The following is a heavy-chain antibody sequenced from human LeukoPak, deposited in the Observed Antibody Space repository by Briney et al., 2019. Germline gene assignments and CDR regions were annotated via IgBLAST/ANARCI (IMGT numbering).Heavy chain of an antibody. CDR2: TYYRSKWYS. J-gene: IGHJ4*02. Sequence: SQTLSLTCVISRDSLSSNSAAWNWITQSPSRGLEWLGRTYYRSKWYSYSAVSVKSRIIINPDTSKNQFSLQLNSVTPEDTAVYYCARGPGAILHWGQGTLVTVSS. D-gene: IGHD3-10*01. CDR1: RDSLSSNSAA. CDR3: ARGPGAILH. V-gene: IGHV6-1*01.